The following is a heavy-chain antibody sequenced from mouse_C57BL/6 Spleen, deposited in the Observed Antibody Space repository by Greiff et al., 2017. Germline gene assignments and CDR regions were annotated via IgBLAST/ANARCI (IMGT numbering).Heavy chain of an antibody. D-gene: IGHD1-1*01. CDR2: IDPADSYT. CDR1: GYTFTSYW. V-gene: IGHV1-69*01. J-gene: IGHJ4*01. CDR3: ARSYYYGSSSSPMDY. Sequence: QVQLKQPGAELVMPGASVKLSCKASGYTFTSYWMHWVKQRPGQGLEWIGEIDPADSYTNYNQKFKGKSTLTVDKSSSTAYMQLSSLTSEDSAVYYCARSYYYGSSSSPMDYWGQGTSVTVSS.